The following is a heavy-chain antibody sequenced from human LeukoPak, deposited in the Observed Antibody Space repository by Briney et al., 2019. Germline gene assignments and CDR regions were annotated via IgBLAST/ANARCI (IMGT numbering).Heavy chain of an antibody. J-gene: IGHJ6*03. CDR2: IGSRSGYI. D-gene: IGHD2-21*02. CDR1: GFTVSTNY. Sequence: GGSLRLSCAVSGFTVSTNYMNWVRQAPGKGLEWVSSIGSRSGYIYYADSVKGRFTISRDNAKNSLYLQMNSLRAEDTAVYYCARDTAISRECMDVWGKGTTVTVSS. CDR3: ARDTAISRECMDV. V-gene: IGHV3-21*01.